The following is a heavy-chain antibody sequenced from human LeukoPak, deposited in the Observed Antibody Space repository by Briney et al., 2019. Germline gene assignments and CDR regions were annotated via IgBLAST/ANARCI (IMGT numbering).Heavy chain of an antibody. Sequence: GGSLRLSWAAAGYTLSNYAMSWARQAREGGRGWVSTIDGSGDSTYYTDSVKGRFTISRDNSKNTLYLQMNNLRAEDTAVYYCAKDVRQAWELPDYWGQRTLVTVSS. CDR1: GYTLSNYA. CDR3: AKDVRQAWELPDY. CDR2: IDGSGDST. J-gene: IGHJ4*02. V-gene: IGHV3-23*01. D-gene: IGHD1-26*01.